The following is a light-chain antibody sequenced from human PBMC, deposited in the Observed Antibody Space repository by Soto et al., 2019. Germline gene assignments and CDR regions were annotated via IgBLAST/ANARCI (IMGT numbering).Light chain of an antibody. CDR3: GSITRSSTSV. CDR1: SSDVGGFEY. V-gene: IGLV2-14*01. J-gene: IGLJ1*01. Sequence: QSALSQPASVSGSPGQSITISCTGTSSDVGGFEYVSWYQHQPGKAPKLIIYDVTKRPSGVSTRFSGSKSGNTASLTISGIQAEDEGDYYCGSITRSSTSVFGTGTKLTVL. CDR2: DVT.